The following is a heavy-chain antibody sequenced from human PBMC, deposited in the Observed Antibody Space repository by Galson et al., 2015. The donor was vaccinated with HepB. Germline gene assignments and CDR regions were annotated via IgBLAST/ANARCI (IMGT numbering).Heavy chain of an antibody. Sequence: SLRLSCAASGFTFSIAWMSWVRQTPGKGLEWLGRIKSKTDGGTTDYAAPVKGRFTISREDSKNTLYLQMNSLKTEDTAVYYCACNQYSNSGFDYWGQGTLVTVSS. J-gene: IGHJ4*02. CDR3: ACNQYSNSGFDY. CDR1: GFTFSIAW. D-gene: IGHD6-6*01. CDR2: IKSKTDGGTT. V-gene: IGHV3-15*01.